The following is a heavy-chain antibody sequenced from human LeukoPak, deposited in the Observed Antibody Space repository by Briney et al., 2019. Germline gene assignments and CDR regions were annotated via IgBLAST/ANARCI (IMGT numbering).Heavy chain of an antibody. CDR3: ARDGIVLMVYAIPYYYGMDV. Sequence: GGSLRLSCAASGFTFSSYAMHWVRQAPGKGLEWVAVISYDGSNKYYADSVKGRFTISRGNSKNTLYLQMNSLRAEDTAVYYCARDGIVLMVYAIPYYYGMDVWGQGTTVTVSS. CDR2: ISYDGSNK. CDR1: GFTFSSYA. D-gene: IGHD2-8*01. J-gene: IGHJ6*02. V-gene: IGHV3-30*04.